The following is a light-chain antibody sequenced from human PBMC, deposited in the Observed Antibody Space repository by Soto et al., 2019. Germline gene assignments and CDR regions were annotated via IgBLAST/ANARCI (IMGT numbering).Light chain of an antibody. CDR3: QQYYSTPQT. Sequence: DIVMTQSPDSLAVSLGERATINCKSSQSVLYSSNNKNYLAWYQQKPGQPPKLLIYWASTPESGVPDRFSGRGSGTDFTLTISSLQAQDVAVYYCQQYYSTPQTFGQGTKVEIK. J-gene: IGKJ1*01. CDR1: QSVLYSSNNKNY. CDR2: WAS. V-gene: IGKV4-1*01.